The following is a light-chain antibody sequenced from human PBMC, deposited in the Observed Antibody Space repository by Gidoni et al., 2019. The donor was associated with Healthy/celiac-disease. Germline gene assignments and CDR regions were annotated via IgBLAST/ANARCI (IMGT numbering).Light chain of an antibody. CDR3: RRYGSSPRT. V-gene: IGKV3-20*01. CDR1: QSVSSRY. CDR2: GAS. Sequence: EIVLTQSPGTLSLSPGERATRSCRANQSVSSRYLAWYQQAPGQAPRLLTYGASSRATGIPDRCSGSGSETDFTLTISRLEPEEVAVYYCRRYGSSPRTFGGGTRVEIK. J-gene: IGKJ4*01.